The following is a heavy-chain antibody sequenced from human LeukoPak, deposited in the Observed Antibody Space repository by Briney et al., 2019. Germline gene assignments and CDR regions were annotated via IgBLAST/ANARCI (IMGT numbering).Heavy chain of an antibody. V-gene: IGHV1-69*13. J-gene: IGHJ3*02. CDR2: IIPIFGTA. Sequence: ASVKVSCKASGGTFSSYAISWVRQAPGQGLEWMGGIIPIFGTANYAQKFQGRVTITADESTSTAYMELSSLRSEDTAVYYCARDHSSSSDAFYIWGQGTMGNVHS. CDR3: ARDHSSSSDAFYI. D-gene: IGHD6-13*01. CDR1: GGTFSSYA.